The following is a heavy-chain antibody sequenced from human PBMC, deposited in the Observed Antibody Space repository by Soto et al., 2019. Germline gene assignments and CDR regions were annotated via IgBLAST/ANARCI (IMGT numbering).Heavy chain of an antibody. Sequence: QEQLVESGGGVVQPGRSLRLSCAASGFTFKNFGMHWVRQAPGKGLEWVAIVWYDGNNKYYADSVKGRFTISRDNSKNTLYLQMSSRRAEDTAVYYCARGRSAVAGTFDPWGQGTLVTVSS. V-gene: IGHV3-33*01. D-gene: IGHD6-19*01. CDR2: VWYDGNNK. J-gene: IGHJ5*02. CDR3: ARGRSAVAGTFDP. CDR1: GFTFKNFG.